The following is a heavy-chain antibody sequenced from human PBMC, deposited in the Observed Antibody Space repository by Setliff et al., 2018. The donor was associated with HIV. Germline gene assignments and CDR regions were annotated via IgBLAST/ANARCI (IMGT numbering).Heavy chain of an antibody. V-gene: IGHV1-46*01. CDR2: INPSGGST. J-gene: IGHJ3*02. CDR1: GYAFTNYY. CDR3: AREPISYRDFVVVAAALDI. Sequence: GASGKVSCKASGYAFTNYYLHWVRQAPGQGLAWMGIINPSGGSTIYAQKLQGRVTMTRDTSTNTVYMELSSLRSEDTAVYYCAREPISYRDFVVVAAALDIWGHVTMVTVSS. D-gene: IGHD2-15*01.